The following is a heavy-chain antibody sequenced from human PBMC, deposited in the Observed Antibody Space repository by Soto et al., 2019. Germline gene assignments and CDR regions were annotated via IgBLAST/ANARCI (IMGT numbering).Heavy chain of an antibody. CDR3: ASDEAYYAFDI. D-gene: IGHD2-8*01. Sequence: QVQLQESGPGLVKPSETLSLTCTVSGGSISSYYWNWIRQPPGKGLEWIGYIYYSGSTNYNPSLMSRVTRSVDTSKIQFSLKLSSVNAADTAVYYCASDEAYYAFDIWGQGTMVPVS. CDR1: GGSISSYY. CDR2: IYYSGST. V-gene: IGHV4-59*01. J-gene: IGHJ3*02.